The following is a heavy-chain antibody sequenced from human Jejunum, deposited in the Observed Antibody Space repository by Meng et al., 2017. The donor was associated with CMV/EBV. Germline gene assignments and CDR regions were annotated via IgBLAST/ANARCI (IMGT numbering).Heavy chain of an antibody. Sequence: LGESGGGQVKPGGSLRLYCAASGLPFNSYSMNWVRQAPGKGLEWVSSISSTNGDIYYADSVKGRFTISRDNAKNSLYLQMNNLRVEDTAVYYCASHKDGYNPFDYWGQGTLVTVSS. CDR3: ASHKDGYNPFDY. D-gene: IGHD5-24*01. CDR1: GLPFNSYS. J-gene: IGHJ4*02. CDR2: ISSTNGDI. V-gene: IGHV3-21*01.